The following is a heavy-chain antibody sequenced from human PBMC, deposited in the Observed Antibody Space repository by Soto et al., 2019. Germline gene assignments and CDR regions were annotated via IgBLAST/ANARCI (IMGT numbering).Heavy chain of an antibody. D-gene: IGHD6-6*01. CDR3: AKEGGPSSSPDYAN. CDR2: ISYDGSNK. Sequence: QVQLVESGGGVVQPGRSLRLSCAASGFTFSSYGMHWVRQAPGKGLEWVAVISYDGSNKYYADSVKGRFTISRDNSKNTLYLQMNSLREEDTAVYYCAKEGGPSSSPDYANWGQGTLFTVSS. CDR1: GFTFSSYG. V-gene: IGHV3-30*18. J-gene: IGHJ4*02.